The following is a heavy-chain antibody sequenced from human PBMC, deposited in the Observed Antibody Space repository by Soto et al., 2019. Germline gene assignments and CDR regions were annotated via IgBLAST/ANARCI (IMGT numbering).Heavy chain of an antibody. V-gene: IGHV4-59*01. CDR3: AAPPRY. D-gene: IGHD6-6*01. Sequence: SETLSLTCTVSGGSISSYYWSWIRQPQGKGLEWIGYICDSGSTNYNPSLKSRVTISVDTSKNQFSLKLTSVTAADTAVYYCAAPPRYWGQGTLVTVSS. J-gene: IGHJ4*02. CDR1: GGSISSYY. CDR2: ICDSGST.